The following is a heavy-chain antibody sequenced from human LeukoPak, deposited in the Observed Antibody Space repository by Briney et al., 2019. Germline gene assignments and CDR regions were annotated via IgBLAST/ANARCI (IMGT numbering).Heavy chain of an antibody. CDR3: ARAAEEGSILLWFGSLDY. J-gene: IGHJ4*02. CDR1: GYTFTSYV. CDR2: INAGNGNT. Sequence: GASVKVSCKASGYTFTSYVMHWVRQAPGQRLEWMGWINAGNGNTKYSQKFQDRVSISRDTSASTAYMELSSLRSEDTAVYYCARAAEEGSILLWFGSLDYWGPGTLVTVSS. D-gene: IGHD3-10*01. V-gene: IGHV1-3*01.